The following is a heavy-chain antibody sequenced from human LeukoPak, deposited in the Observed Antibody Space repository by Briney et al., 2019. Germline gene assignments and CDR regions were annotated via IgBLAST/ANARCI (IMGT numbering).Heavy chain of an antibody. CDR3: ARASRDTAMVFPDWFDP. D-gene: IGHD5-18*01. Sequence: ASVKVSCKASGYTFTSYGISWVRQAPGQGLEWMGWISAYNGNTNYAQKLQGRVTMTTDTSTSTAYMELRSLRSDDTAVYYCARASRDTAMVFPDWFDPWGQGTLVTVSS. CDR2: ISAYNGNT. J-gene: IGHJ5*02. V-gene: IGHV1-18*01. CDR1: GYTFTSYG.